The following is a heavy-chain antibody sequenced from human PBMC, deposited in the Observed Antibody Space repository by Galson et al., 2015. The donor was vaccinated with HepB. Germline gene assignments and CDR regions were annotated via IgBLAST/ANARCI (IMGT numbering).Heavy chain of an antibody. CDR1: GFTFTSSA. D-gene: IGHD2-8*02. CDR3: AAPNCTGGVCYSLYYYTDV. J-gene: IGHJ6*03. V-gene: IGHV1-58*01. Sequence: SVKVSCKASGFTFTSSAVQWVRQARGQRLEWIGWIVVGSGNTNYAQKFQERVTITRDMSTSTAYMELSSLRSEDTAVYYCAAPNCTGGVCYSLYYYTDVWGKGTTVIVSS. CDR2: IVVGSGNT.